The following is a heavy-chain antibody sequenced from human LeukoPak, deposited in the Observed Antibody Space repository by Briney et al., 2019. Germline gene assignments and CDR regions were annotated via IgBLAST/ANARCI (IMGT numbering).Heavy chain of an antibody. CDR3: AKATGYLL. Sequence: GGSLRLSCAASGFTFTSYWMTWVRQAPGKGLEWLTNINEDGSVKHYVDSVRGRFTISRDNAKSSLYLQMNSLRAEDTAVYYCAKATGYLLWGQGTLVTVSS. V-gene: IGHV3-7*03. D-gene: IGHD1-14*01. CDR1: GFTFTSYW. J-gene: IGHJ4*02. CDR2: INEDGSVK.